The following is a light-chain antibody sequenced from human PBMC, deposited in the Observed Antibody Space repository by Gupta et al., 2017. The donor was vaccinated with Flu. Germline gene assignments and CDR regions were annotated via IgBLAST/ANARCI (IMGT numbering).Light chain of an antibody. CDR3: QVGDSSSDHVV. Sequence: GTTSRTPGGGNKIGSKAVHWSQQMPAQAPVLLVNDDRDRPSGIPERFSGSNSGTTATMTITRVEAGDEADYYCQVGDSSSDHVVFGGGTKLTVL. J-gene: IGLJ2*01. V-gene: IGLV3-21*03. CDR2: DDR. CDR1: KIGSKA.